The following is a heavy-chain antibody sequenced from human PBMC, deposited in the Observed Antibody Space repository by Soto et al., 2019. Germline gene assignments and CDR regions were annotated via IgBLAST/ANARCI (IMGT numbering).Heavy chain of an antibody. CDR2: FDPEDGET. CDR1: GYTLTELS. J-gene: IGHJ2*01. Sequence: QVQLVQSGAEVKKPGASVKVSCKVSGYTLTELSMHWVLQAPGKGREWMGGFDPEDGETIYAQKFQGRVTMTEDTSTDTAYMELSSLRSEDTAVYYCATTKDKLTGADWYFDLWGRGTLVTVSS. D-gene: IGHD7-27*01. V-gene: IGHV1-24*01. CDR3: ATTKDKLTGADWYFDL.